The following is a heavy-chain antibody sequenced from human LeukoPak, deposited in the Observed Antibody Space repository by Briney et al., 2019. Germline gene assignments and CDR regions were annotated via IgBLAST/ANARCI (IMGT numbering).Heavy chain of an antibody. CDR2: IKEDGSEK. CDR1: GFTFSTYW. J-gene: IGHJ4*02. CDR3: ASRTTYYYDISGYYTYFDY. D-gene: IGHD3-22*01. Sequence: PGGSLRLSCAASGFTFSTYWMSWVRQAPGKGLEWVANIKEDGSEKYYVDSVKGRFTISRDNAKNSLYLQMNSLRAEDTAVYYCASRTTYYYDISGYYTYFDYWGQGTLVTVSS. V-gene: IGHV3-7*01.